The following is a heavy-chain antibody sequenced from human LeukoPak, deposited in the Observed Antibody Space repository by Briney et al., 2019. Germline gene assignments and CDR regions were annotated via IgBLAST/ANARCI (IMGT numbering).Heavy chain of an antibody. D-gene: IGHD4-17*01. CDR1: GFTFSHAW. CDR3: ARDGSYGDYDY. CDR2: IKSKTDGGTA. V-gene: IGHV3-15*01. J-gene: IGHJ4*02. Sequence: GGSLRLSCAASGFTFSHAWMSWVRQAPGKGLEWVGRIKSKTDGGTADYAAPAKGRFTISRDDSKNTLYLQMDSLKTEDTAVYYCARDGSYGDYDYWGQGTLVTVSS.